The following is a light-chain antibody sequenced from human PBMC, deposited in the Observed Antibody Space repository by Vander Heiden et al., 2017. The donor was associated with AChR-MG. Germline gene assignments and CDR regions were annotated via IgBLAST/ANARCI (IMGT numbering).Light chain of an antibody. CDR2: DAS. V-gene: IGKV1-33*01. CDR3: QQEDNLPLT. CDR1: QDISNY. Sequence: DIHMTQSPSFLSASVGDRVTITCQASQDISNYLNWYQQKPGKAPKLLIYDASNLETGVPSRFSGSGSGTDFTFTISSRQPEDIATYYCQQEDNLPLTVGGGTKVEIK. J-gene: IGKJ4*01.